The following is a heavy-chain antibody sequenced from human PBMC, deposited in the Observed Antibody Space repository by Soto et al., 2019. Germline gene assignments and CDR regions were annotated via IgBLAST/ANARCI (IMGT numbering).Heavy chain of an antibody. CDR3: ARDPEQTRVSGWFDP. D-gene: IGHD6-13*01. CDR1: GYTLTSYG. J-gene: IGHJ5*02. Sequence: ASVKVSCKASGYTLTSYGISWVRQAPGQGLEWMGWISAYNGNTNYAQKLQGRVTMTTDTSTSTAYMELRSLRSDDTAVYYCARDPEQTRVSGWFDPWGQGTLVTVSS. CDR2: ISAYNGNT. V-gene: IGHV1-18*04.